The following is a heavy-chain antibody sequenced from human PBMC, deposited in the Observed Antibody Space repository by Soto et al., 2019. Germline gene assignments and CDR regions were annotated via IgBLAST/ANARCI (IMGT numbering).Heavy chain of an antibody. D-gene: IGHD3-3*01. V-gene: IGHV4-30-2*01. CDR1: GGSISSGGYS. Sequence: TLSLTCAVSGGSISSGGYSWSWIRQPPGKGLEWIGYIYHSGSTYYNPSLKSRVTISVDRSKNQFSLKLSSVTAADTAVYYCARGVTIFGVVIISNWFDPWGQGPRSPSPQ. J-gene: IGHJ5*02. CDR3: ARGVTIFGVVIISNWFDP. CDR2: IYHSGST.